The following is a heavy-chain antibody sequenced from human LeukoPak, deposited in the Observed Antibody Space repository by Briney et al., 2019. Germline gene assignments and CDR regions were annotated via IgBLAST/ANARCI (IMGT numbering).Heavy chain of an antibody. V-gene: IGHV3-33*01. Sequence: GRSLRLSCAASGFTFSSYGMHWVRQAPGKGLEWVAVIWYDGSNKYYADSVKGRFTISRDDSKNTLYLQMNSLRAEDTPVYYCARGEGYSSSSDWFDPWGQGTLVTVSS. CDR2: IWYDGSNK. CDR3: ARGEGYSSSSDWFDP. J-gene: IGHJ5*02. D-gene: IGHD6-6*01. CDR1: GFTFSSYG.